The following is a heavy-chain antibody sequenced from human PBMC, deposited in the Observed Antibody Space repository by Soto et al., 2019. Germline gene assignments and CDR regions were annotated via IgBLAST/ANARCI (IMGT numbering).Heavy chain of an antibody. CDR1: GYTFTSYD. Sequence: GASVKVSCKASGYTFTSYDINWVRQATGQGLEWMGWMNPNSGNTGYAQKFQGRVTMTRNTSISTAYMELSSLRSEDTAVYYCAREEVAGGLRLGELYYYGMDVWGQGTTVTVSS. CDR2: MNPNSGNT. J-gene: IGHJ6*02. V-gene: IGHV1-8*01. CDR3: AREEVAGGLRLGELYYYGMDV. D-gene: IGHD3-16*01.